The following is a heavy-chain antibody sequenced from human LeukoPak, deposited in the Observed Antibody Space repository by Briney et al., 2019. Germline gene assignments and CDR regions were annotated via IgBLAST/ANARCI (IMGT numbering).Heavy chain of an antibody. J-gene: IGHJ4*02. CDR2: IYYIGST. D-gene: IGHD6-13*01. Sequence: SETLSLTCTVSVGSIGSYYWSWIRQPPGKGLEWIGYIYYIGSTNYNPSLKSRVTISLDTCKNKFSMNLISVTAADTAVYYCAREGVAAAGKLDYWGQGTLVTVSS. CDR1: VGSIGSYY. CDR3: AREGVAAAGKLDY. V-gene: IGHV4-59*01.